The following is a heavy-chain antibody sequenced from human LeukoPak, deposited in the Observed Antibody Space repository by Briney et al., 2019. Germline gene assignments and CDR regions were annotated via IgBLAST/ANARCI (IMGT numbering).Heavy chain of an antibody. J-gene: IGHJ4*02. D-gene: IGHD4-17*01. Sequence: SETLSLTCTVSGGSISSYYWSWVRQPPGKGLEWIGYICYSGSTNYNPSLKSRVTISVDTSKNQFSLKLSSVTAADTAVYYCARLGSPTTVTPPRAIDFDYWGQGTLVTVSS. V-gene: IGHV4-59*01. CDR2: ICYSGST. CDR3: ARLGSPTTVTPPRAIDFDY. CDR1: GGSISSYY.